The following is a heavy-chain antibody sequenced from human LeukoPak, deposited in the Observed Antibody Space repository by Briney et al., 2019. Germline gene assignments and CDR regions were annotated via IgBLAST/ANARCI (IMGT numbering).Heavy chain of an antibody. J-gene: IGHJ4*02. Sequence: GGSLRLSCAAPGFTFSSYWMSWVRQAPGKGLEWVANIKQDGSEKYYVDSVKGRFTISRDNAKNSLYLQMNSLGAEDTAVYYCARGRTTGEYWGQGTLVTVSS. CDR3: ARGRTTGEY. V-gene: IGHV3-7*01. CDR2: IKQDGSEK. CDR1: GFTFSSYW. D-gene: IGHD4-11*01.